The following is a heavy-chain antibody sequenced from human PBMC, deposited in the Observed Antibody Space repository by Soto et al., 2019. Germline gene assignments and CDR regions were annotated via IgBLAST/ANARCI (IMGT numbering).Heavy chain of an antibody. J-gene: IGHJ3*02. V-gene: IGHV1-8*01. CDR3: ARGTAVRFLEWLDDAFDI. D-gene: IGHD3-3*01. CDR2: MNPNSGNT. CDR1: GYTFTSYD. Sequence: ASVKVSCKASGYTFTSYDINWVRQATGQGLEWMGWMNPNSGNTGDAQKFQGRVTMTRNTSISTAYMELSSLRSEDTAVYYCARGTAVRFLEWLDDAFDIWGQGTMVTVSS.